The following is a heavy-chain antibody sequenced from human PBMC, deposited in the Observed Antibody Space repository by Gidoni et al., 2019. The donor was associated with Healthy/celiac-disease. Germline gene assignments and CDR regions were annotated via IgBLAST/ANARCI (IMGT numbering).Heavy chain of an antibody. CDR3: ARDSDIAARTFDY. CDR2: IYYSGST. CDR1: GGSISSSSYY. Sequence: LQLQESGPGLVKPSETLSRTCTVSGGSISSSSYYWGWSRQPPGKALEWIGSIYYSGSTYYNPSLKSRVTISVDTSKNQFSLTLSSVTAADTAVYYCARDSDIAARTFDYCGQGTLVTVSS. V-gene: IGHV4-39*02. J-gene: IGHJ4*02. D-gene: IGHD6-6*01.